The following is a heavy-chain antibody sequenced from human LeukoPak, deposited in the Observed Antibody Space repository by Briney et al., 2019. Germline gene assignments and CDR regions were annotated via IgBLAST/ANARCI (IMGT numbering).Heavy chain of an antibody. D-gene: IGHD3-22*01. CDR3: ASPRSYYDSSGYYIS. Sequence: SETLSLTCTVSGGSFSSGSYYWSWIRQPPGKGLEWIGYIYYSGSTNYNPSLKSRVTISVDTSQNQFSLKLSSVTAADTAVYYCASPRSYYDSSGYYISWGQGTLVTVSS. J-gene: IGHJ5*02. CDR2: IYYSGST. CDR1: GGSFSSGSYY. V-gene: IGHV4-61*01.